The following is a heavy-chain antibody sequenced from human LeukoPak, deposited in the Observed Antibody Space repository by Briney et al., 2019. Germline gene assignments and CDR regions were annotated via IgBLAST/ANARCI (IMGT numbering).Heavy chain of an antibody. Sequence: GGSLRLSCAASGFTFNNAWMNWVRQAPGKGLEWLGRTKTKRDAATTDYAAPVRGRFTISRDDSKNTMYLQMSSLRSEDTAVYYCTTDPVDSSGYYYFDTWGQGTLVAASS. D-gene: IGHD3-22*01. CDR1: GFTFNNAW. V-gene: IGHV3-15*01. J-gene: IGHJ4*02. CDR3: TTDPVDSSGYYYFDT. CDR2: TKTKRDAATT.